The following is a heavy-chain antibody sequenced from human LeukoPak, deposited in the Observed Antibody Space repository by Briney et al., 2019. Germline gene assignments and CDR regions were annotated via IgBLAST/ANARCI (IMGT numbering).Heavy chain of an antibody. CDR3: ARASGKFDP. D-gene: IGHD3-10*01. J-gene: IGHJ5*02. CDR2: IYHSGST. Sequence: SGTLSLTCGVSGGSIKSRDWWSWVRQPPGKGLEWIGEIYHSGSTNYNPSLKSRVTISVDKSKNQFSLKVSSVTAADTAVYYCARASGKFDPWGQGTLVTVSS. V-gene: IGHV4-4*02. CDR1: GGSIKSRDW.